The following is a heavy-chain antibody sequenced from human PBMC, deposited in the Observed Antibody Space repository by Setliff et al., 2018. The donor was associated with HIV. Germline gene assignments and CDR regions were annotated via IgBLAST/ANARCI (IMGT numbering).Heavy chain of an antibody. CDR3: AKHFLLWSNAFHI. D-gene: IGHD2-21*01. V-gene: IGHV3-7*03. CDR2: IKQDGSEK. J-gene: IGHJ3*02. Sequence: GGSLRLSCAASGFTFSSHWMSWIRQAPGKGLEWVASIKQDGSEKYFVDSVKGRFTIPRDNAKNTLYLQMNSRRAEDTAVYYCAKHFLLWSNAFHIWGQGTMVTVSS. CDR1: GFTFSSHW.